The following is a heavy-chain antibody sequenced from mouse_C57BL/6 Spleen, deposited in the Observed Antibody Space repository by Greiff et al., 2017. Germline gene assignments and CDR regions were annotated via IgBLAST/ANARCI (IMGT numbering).Heavy chain of an antibody. CDR3: ARSPLDWYFDV. J-gene: IGHJ1*03. CDR2: IDPSDSNT. CDR1: GYTFTSYW. Sequence: QVQLQQPGAELVMPGASVKLSCKASGYTFTSYWMHRGKQRPGQGLEWIGEIDPSDSNTNYNPKFKGKITLTVDKPSSTAYMQLSSLTSEDSAVYYCARSPLDWYFDVWGKGTTVTVSS. V-gene: IGHV1-69*01.